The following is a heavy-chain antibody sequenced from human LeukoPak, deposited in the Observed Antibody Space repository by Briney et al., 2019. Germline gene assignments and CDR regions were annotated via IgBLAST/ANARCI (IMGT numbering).Heavy chain of an antibody. J-gene: IGHJ5*02. CDR2: INPNSGGT. Sequence: ASVKVSCKASGYTFTGYYMHWVRQAPGQGLEWMRWINPNSGGTNYAQKFQGRVTMTRDTSISTAYMELSRLRSDDTAVYYCARDPDEWELLYWFDPWGQGTLVTVSS. D-gene: IGHD1-26*01. CDR3: ARDPDEWELLYWFDP. CDR1: GYTFTGYY. V-gene: IGHV1-2*02.